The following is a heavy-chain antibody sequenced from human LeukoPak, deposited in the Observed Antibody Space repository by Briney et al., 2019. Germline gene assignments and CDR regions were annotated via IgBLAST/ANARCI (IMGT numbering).Heavy chain of an antibody. CDR3: ARGYCSGGSCYQFDY. J-gene: IGHJ4*02. V-gene: IGHV3-21*01. Sequence: GGSLRLSCAASGFTFSSYSMNWVRQAPGKGLEWVSSISSSSSYIYYADSVKGRFTISRDNAKNSLYLQMNSLRAEDTAVYYCARGYCSGGSCYQFDYWGQGTLVTV. CDR2: ISSSSSYI. CDR1: GFTFSSYS. D-gene: IGHD2-15*01.